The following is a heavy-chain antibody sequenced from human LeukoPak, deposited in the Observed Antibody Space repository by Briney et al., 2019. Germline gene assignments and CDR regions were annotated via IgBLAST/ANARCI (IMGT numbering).Heavy chain of an antibody. V-gene: IGHV4-30-2*01. Sequence: SQTLSLTCAVSGGSISSGGYSWSWIRQPPGKGLEWIGYIYHSGSTYYNPSLKSRVTISVDRSKNQFSLKLSSVTAADTAVHYCARERSGIDAFDIWGQGTMVTVSS. D-gene: IGHD5-12*01. J-gene: IGHJ3*02. CDR3: ARERSGIDAFDI. CDR1: GGSISSGGYS. CDR2: IYHSGST.